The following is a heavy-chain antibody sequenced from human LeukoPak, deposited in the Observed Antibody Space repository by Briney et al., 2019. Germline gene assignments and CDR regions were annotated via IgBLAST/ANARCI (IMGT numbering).Heavy chain of an antibody. Sequence: PGGSLRLSCTASGFTFSTYWMSWVRHAPGEGLVWVSRIKNDGSSANYTDSVKSRFTISRDNTKNTLYLQMNSLRAEDTAVYYCAREVGPFHQLDYWGQGTLVTVSS. V-gene: IGHV3-74*01. D-gene: IGHD5-24*01. CDR3: AREVGPFHQLDY. J-gene: IGHJ4*02. CDR1: GFTFSTYW. CDR2: IKNDGSSA.